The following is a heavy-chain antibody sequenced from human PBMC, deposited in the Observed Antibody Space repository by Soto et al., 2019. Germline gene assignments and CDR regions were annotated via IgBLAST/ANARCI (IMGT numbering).Heavy chain of an antibody. Sequence: GESLRLSRPGSAFIFSDIWIHWVRQAPGKGLVWVARVHRYGGRPKYAAFVEGRYTIYRDNSGNKVFLIMNDRTLEVTAVDFGHRADGCFLHLDHWGLGTLVTGSS. D-gene: IGHD2-8*01. J-gene: IGHJ4*03. CDR2: VHRYGGRP. CDR1: AFIFSDIW. CDR3: HRADGCFLHLDH. V-gene: IGHV3-74*01.